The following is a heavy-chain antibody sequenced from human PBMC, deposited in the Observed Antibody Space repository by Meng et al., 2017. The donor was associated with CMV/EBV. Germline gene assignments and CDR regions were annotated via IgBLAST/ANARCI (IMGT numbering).Heavy chain of an antibody. D-gene: IGHD5-12*01. Sequence: SLRLSCADSGFTFSDYFMSWVRQAPGKGLQWVSYISGSGTTIYYAESVKGRFTISRDNTRDSLYLQMNSLRAEDTAVYYCARLGLFDYWGQGTLVTVSS. V-gene: IGHV3-11*01. CDR1: GFTFSDYF. CDR3: ARLGLFDY. CDR2: ISGSGTTI. J-gene: IGHJ4*02.